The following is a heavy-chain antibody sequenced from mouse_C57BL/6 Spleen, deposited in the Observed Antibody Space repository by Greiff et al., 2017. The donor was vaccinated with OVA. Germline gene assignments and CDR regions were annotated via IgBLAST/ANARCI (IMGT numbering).Heavy chain of an antibody. J-gene: IGHJ3*01. CDR2: IDPSDSYT. V-gene: IGHV1-59*01. Sequence: QVHVKQPGAELVRPGTSVKLSCKASGYTFTSYWMHWVKQRPGQGLEWIGVIDPSDSYTNYNQKFKGKATLTVDTSSSTAYMQLSSLTSEDSAVYYCARQGYDYDGLFAYWGQGTLVTVSA. CDR1: GYTFTSYW. CDR3: ARQGYDYDGLFAY. D-gene: IGHD2-4*01.